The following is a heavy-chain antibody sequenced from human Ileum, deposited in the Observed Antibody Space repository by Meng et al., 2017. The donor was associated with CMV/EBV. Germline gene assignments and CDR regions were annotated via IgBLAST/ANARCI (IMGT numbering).Heavy chain of an antibody. CDR2: INPNSGGT. CDR3: ARGGVDDILTGFRYNWFDP. CDR1: FTGYY. Sequence: FTGYYMHWVRQAPGQGLEWMGWINPNSGGTNYAQKFQGRVTMTRDTSISTAYMELSRLRSDDTAVYYCARGGVDDILTGFRYNWFDPWGQGTLVTVSS. J-gene: IGHJ5*02. V-gene: IGHV1-2*02. D-gene: IGHD3-9*01.